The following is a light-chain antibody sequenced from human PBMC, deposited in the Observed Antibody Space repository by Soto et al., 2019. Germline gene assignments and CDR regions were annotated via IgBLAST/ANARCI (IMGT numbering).Light chain of an antibody. CDR1: QSIRSW. J-gene: IGKJ4*01. V-gene: IGKV1-33*01. CDR2: DAS. Sequence: DIQMTQSPSTLSASVGDRVTITCRASQSIRSWLAWYQQKPGKAPKLLIYDASNLETGVPSRFSGSGSGTDFTFTISSLQPEDIATYYCQQYDNLPLTFGGGTKV. CDR3: QQYDNLPLT.